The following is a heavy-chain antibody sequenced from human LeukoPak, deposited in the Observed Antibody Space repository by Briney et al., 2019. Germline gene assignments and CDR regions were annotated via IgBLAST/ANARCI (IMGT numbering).Heavy chain of an antibody. CDR3: SRDPRNNDY. CDR1: GFTFSDSY. Sequence: GGSLRLSCAASGFTFSDSYMTWIRQAPGKGLELLSYISGSASDVNYIDSVRGRFTISRDNAKNSLYLHMNSLTVEDAAVYYCSRDPRNNDYWGQGTLVTVSS. J-gene: IGHJ4*02. V-gene: IGHV3-11*01. CDR2: ISGSASDV.